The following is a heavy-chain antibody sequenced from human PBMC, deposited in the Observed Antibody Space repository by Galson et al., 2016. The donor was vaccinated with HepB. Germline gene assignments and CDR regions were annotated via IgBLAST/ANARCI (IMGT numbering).Heavy chain of an antibody. CDR2: IIPFFDTA. CDR3: TGALVRYYFDY. J-gene: IGHJ4*02. V-gene: IGHV1-69*13. Sequence: SVKVSCKASGGTFNNYGISWVRQAPGQGLEWMGGIIPFFDTANYAQKFQGRVTITADESMTTAYMELGSLKTEDTAVYYCTGALVRYYFDYWGQGTLVTVSS. CDR1: GGTFNNYG.